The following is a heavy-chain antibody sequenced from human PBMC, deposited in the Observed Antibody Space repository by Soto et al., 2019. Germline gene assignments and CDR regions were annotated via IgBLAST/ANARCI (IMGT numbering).Heavy chain of an antibody. CDR2: IDPYDTGI. J-gene: IGHJ4*02. V-gene: IGHV3-74*01. Sequence: GGSLRLSCAASGFTFSKYWFHWVRQAPGKGLMWVSRIDPYDTGITYADSVKGRFTISRDNARNTLYLQMDSLTAEDTAVYYCARDMTGADDYLRQGTLVTVSS. CDR3: ARDMTGADDY. CDR1: GFTFSKYW. D-gene: IGHD3-9*01.